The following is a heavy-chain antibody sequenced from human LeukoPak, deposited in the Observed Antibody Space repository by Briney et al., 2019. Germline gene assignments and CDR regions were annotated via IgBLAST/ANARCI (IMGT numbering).Heavy chain of an antibody. CDR1: GFTFSSYE. D-gene: IGHD6-13*01. CDR3: ARGLGPIAAAGLDY. V-gene: IGHV3-48*03. Sequence: GGSLRLSCAASGFTFSSYEMNWVRQAPGKGLEWVSYISSSGSTIYYADSVKGRFTISRDNAKNSLYLQMNSLRAEDTAVYYCARGLGPIAAAGLDYWGQGTLVTVSS. CDR2: ISSSGSTI. J-gene: IGHJ4*02.